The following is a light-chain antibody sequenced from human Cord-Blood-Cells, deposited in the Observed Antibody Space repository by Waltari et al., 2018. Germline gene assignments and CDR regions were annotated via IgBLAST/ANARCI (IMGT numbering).Light chain of an antibody. Sequence: QSALTQPAPVSGSPGQSITISCTSTSSEVGGYHYVSWYQQHPGKAPNLMIYDVSKRPSCVSNRFSGSKVGNTASLTISGLEAEDEADYYCSSYTTSSTVVFGGGTKLTVL. CDR1: SSEVGGYHY. CDR2: DVS. CDR3: SSYTTSSTVV. V-gene: IGLV2-14*03. J-gene: IGLJ2*01.